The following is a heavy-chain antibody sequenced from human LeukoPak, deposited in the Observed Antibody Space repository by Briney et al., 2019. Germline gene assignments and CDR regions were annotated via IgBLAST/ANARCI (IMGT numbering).Heavy chain of an antibody. CDR3: AKERFTIFGVVKGNYFDY. Sequence: GRSLRLPCAASGFTFSSYGMHWVRQAPGKGLEWVAVISYDGSNKYYADSVKGRFTISRDNSKNTLYLQMNSLRAEDTAVYYCAKERFTIFGVVKGNYFDYWGQGTLVTVSS. CDR2: ISYDGSNK. V-gene: IGHV3-30*18. J-gene: IGHJ4*02. D-gene: IGHD3-3*01. CDR1: GFTFSSYG.